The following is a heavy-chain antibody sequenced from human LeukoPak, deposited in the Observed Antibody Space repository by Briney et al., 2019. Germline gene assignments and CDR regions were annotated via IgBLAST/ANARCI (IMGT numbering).Heavy chain of an antibody. Sequence: GGSLRLSCAASGFTFSSYAMHWVRQAPGKGLEWVAVISYDGSNKYYADSVKGRFTISRGNSKNALYLQMNSLGAEDTAVYYCARDLAGNVYWGQGTLVTVSS. CDR2: ISYDGSNK. CDR3: ARDLAGNVY. CDR1: GFTFSSYA. D-gene: IGHD6-13*01. J-gene: IGHJ4*02. V-gene: IGHV3-30-3*01.